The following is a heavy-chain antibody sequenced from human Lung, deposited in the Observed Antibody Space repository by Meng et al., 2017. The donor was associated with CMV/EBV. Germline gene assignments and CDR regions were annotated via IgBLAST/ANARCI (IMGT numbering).Heavy chain of an antibody. J-gene: IGHJ4*02. V-gene: IGHV4-38-2*02. D-gene: IGHD1-20*01. Sequence: LSCTVSGYSISSGYYWGWIRQPPGKGLEWIGSIYHSGSTYYNPSLKGRVTISVDTSKNPFSLKLSSVTAADTAVYYCATRTLLTGVYLEDWGQGTXVTVSS. CDR2: IYHSGST. CDR3: ATRTLLTGVYLED. CDR1: GYSISSGYY.